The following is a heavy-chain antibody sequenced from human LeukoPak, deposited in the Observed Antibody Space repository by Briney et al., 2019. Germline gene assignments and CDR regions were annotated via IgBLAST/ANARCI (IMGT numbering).Heavy chain of an antibody. Sequence: SETLSLTCAVYSGSFSGYYWSWIRQPPGKGLEWIGEINHSGSTNYNPSLKSRVTISVDTSKNQFSLKLSSVTAADTAVYYCARGSRYSSSWYWTRYYFDYWGQGTLVTVSS. CDR1: SGSFSGYY. CDR2: INHSGST. V-gene: IGHV4-34*01. J-gene: IGHJ4*02. CDR3: ARGSRYSSSWYWTRYYFDY. D-gene: IGHD6-13*01.